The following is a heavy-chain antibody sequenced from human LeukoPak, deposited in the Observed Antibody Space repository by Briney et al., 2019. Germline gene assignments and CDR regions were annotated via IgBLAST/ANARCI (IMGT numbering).Heavy chain of an antibody. CDR1: GDTFSNYD. D-gene: IGHD2-15*01. Sequence: ASVKVSCKASGDTFSNYDVTWVRQAPGQGLEWMGWINGYNGDIKYAQKLQGRVTMTTDTSTNTAYMELTSLGSDDTAVYYCARPRYCGGGTCYSSFDYWGQGTLVTVSS. V-gene: IGHV1-18*01. CDR2: INGYNGDI. CDR3: ARPRYCGGGTCYSSFDY. J-gene: IGHJ4*02.